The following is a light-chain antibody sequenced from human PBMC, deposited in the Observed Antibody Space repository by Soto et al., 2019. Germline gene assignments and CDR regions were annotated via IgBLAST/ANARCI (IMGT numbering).Light chain of an antibody. J-gene: IGKJ4*01. CDR2: KAS. V-gene: IGKV1-5*03. CDR1: ESISSW. CDR3: QHYSVFPLT. Sequence: DIQMTQFPSTLSASVGDRVTITCRASESISSWLAWYQQKPGKAPKILFYKASTLQSGVPSRFTGSGSGTEFTVTISSLQPDDFATYYCQHYSVFPLTFGGGTKVEIK.